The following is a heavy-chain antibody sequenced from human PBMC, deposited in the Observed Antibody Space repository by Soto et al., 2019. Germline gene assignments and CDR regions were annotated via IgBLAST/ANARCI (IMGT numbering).Heavy chain of an antibody. J-gene: IGHJ5*02. CDR1: GYTFTSYY. V-gene: IGHV1-46*01. CDR2: INPSGGST. D-gene: IGHD3-22*01. CDR3: ARAVDTYYYDSSGYSGGNWFDP. Sequence: GASVKVSCKASGYTFTSYYMHWVRQAPGQGLEWMGIINPSGGSTSYAQKFQGRVTMTRDTSTSTVYMELSSLRSEDTAVYYCARAVDTYYYDSSGYSGGNWFDPWGQGTLVTVS.